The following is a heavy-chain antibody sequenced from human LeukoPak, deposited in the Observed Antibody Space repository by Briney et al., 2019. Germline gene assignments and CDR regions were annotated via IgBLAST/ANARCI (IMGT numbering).Heavy chain of an antibody. D-gene: IGHD6-19*01. V-gene: IGHV3-48*01. Sequence: GGSLRLSCAASGFTFSSYNMNWVRQAPGKGLEWVSYISSSSSTIYYADSVKGRFTISRDNAKNSLYLQMNSLRAEDTAVYYCARGVTYLHSSGWYDYWGQGTLATVSS. CDR3: ARGVTYLHSSGWYDY. CDR2: ISSSSSTI. CDR1: GFTFSSYN. J-gene: IGHJ4*02.